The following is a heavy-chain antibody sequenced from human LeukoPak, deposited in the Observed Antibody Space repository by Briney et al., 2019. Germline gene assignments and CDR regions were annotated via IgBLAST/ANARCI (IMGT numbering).Heavy chain of an antibody. D-gene: IGHD4-23*01. CDR2: ISSSGSTI. Sequence: NPGGSLRLSCAASGFTFSDYYMSWIRQAPGKGLEWVSYISSSGSTIYYADSVKGRFTISRENSKNRLYLQMNSLRAEDTAVYYCARAEGYGGELDSWGQGTLVTVSS. CDR3: ARAEGYGGELDS. J-gene: IGHJ4*02. CDR1: GFTFSDYY. V-gene: IGHV3-11*04.